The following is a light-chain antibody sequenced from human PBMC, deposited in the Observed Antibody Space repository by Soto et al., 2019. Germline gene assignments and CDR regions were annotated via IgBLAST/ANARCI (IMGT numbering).Light chain of an antibody. J-gene: IGKJ1*01. CDR1: QSISTF. CDR3: QQSYTTPWT. Sequence: VGDRVSITSRSSQSISTFLNWYQQKPGKAPKLLIYAASSLQSGVPSRFSGSGSGTHFTLTINGLQPEDSSIYYCQQSYTTPWTFGQGTKADVK. V-gene: IGKV1-39*01. CDR2: AAS.